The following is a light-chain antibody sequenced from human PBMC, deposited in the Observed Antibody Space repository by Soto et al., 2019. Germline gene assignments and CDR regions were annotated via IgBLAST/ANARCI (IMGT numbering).Light chain of an antibody. CDR1: SSDVGLYDY. J-gene: IGLJ1*01. V-gene: IGLV2-14*01. CDR2: EVS. Sequence: QSVLTQPASVSGSPGQSITISCTGTSSDVGLYDYVSWYQQHPGKAPQLMIYEVSNRPSGVSNRFSASKSGNTASLFISGLQAEDEAYYYCSSYTSDSSYVFGSGTKVTVL. CDR3: SSYTSDSSYV.